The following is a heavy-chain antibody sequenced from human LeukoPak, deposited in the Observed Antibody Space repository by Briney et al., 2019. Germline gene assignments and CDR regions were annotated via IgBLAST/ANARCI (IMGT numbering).Heavy chain of an antibody. J-gene: IGHJ5*02. Sequence: SETLSLTCAVYGGSFSGYYWSWIRQPAGKGLEWIGRIYTSGSTKYNPSLKSRVTMSLDTSKNQFSLKLSSVTAADTAVYYCARDAIYGSGTYWFDPWGQGTLVTVSS. CDR1: GGSFSGYY. D-gene: IGHD3-10*01. V-gene: IGHV4-4*07. CDR3: ARDAIYGSGTYWFDP. CDR2: IYTSGST.